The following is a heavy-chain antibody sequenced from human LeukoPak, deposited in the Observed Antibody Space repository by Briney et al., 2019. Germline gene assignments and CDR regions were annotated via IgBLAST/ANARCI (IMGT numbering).Heavy chain of an antibody. CDR1: GGSISSGGYY. Sequence: SQTLSLTCTVSGGSISSGGYYWSWIRQPPGKGLEWIGYIYHSGSTYYNPSLKSRVTISVDKSKNQFSLKLSSVTAADTAVYYCARALIAVAGTLFDYWGQGTLVTVSS. CDR2: IYHSGST. V-gene: IGHV4-30-2*01. J-gene: IGHJ4*02. CDR3: ARALIAVAGTLFDY. D-gene: IGHD6-19*01.